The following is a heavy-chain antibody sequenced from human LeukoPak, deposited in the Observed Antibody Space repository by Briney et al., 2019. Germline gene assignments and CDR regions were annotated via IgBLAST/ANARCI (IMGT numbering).Heavy chain of an antibody. V-gene: IGHV1-46*01. CDR3: ARDHEQQLVLRGGYFDY. J-gene: IGHJ4*02. CDR1: GYTFTSYY. D-gene: IGHD6-13*01. Sequence: ASVKVSCTASGYTFTSYYMHWVRQAPGQGLEWMGIINPSGGSTSYAQKFQGRVTMTRDTSTSTVYMQLSSLRSEDTAVYYCARDHEQQLVLRGGYFDYWGQGTLVTVSS. CDR2: INPSGGST.